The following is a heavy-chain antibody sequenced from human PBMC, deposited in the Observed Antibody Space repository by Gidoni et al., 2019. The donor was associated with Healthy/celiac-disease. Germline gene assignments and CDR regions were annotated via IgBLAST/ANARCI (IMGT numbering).Heavy chain of an antibody. J-gene: IGHJ4*02. D-gene: IGHD3-22*01. CDR1: GFTFSSYW. CDR3: AREGYYDSSGYYPFGY. Sequence: EVQLVESGGGLVQPGGSLRLSCAPSGFTFSSYWMSWVRQAPGKGLEWVANIKQDGSEKYYVDSVKGRFTISRDNAKNSLYLQMNSLRAEDTAVYYCAREGYYDSSGYYPFGYWGQGTLVTVSS. V-gene: IGHV3-7*01. CDR2: IKQDGSEK.